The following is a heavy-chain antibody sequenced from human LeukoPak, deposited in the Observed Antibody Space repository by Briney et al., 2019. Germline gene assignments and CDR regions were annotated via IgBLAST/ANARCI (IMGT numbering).Heavy chain of an antibody. J-gene: IGHJ4*02. CDR3: ARDPKRGAWDYFDY. V-gene: IGHV3-53*01. CDR2: IYSGGST. Sequence: PGGSLRLSCAASGFTVSSNYMSWVRQAPGKGLEWVSVIYSGGSTYYADSVKGRFTISRDNSKNTLYLQMNSLRAEDTAVYYCARDPKRGAWDYFDYWGQGTLVTVSS. CDR1: GFTVSSNY. D-gene: IGHD3-16*01.